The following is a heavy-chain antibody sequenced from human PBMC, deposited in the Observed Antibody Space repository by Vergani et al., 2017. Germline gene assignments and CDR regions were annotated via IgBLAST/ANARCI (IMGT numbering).Heavy chain of an antibody. CDR1: GGPISRYY. Sequence: QVQLQESGPGLVKPSETLSLTCTVSGGPISRYYWSWIRQPPGKGLEWIGYIYYSGSTNYNPSLKSRVTISVDTSKNQFSLKLSSVTAADTAVYYCARDRTDWFDPWGQGTLVTVSS. J-gene: IGHJ5*02. CDR2: IYYSGST. V-gene: IGHV4-59*01. D-gene: IGHD2-2*01. CDR3: ARDRTDWFDP.